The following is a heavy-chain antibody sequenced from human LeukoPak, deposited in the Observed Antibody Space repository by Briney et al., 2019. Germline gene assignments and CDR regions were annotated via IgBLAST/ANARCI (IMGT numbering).Heavy chain of an antibody. V-gene: IGHV3-66*01. D-gene: IGHD6-19*01. CDR1: GFTVSSNY. CDR3: ASLAVAGTRWFDY. CDR2: IYSGGST. Sequence: PGGSLRLSCAASGFTVSSNYMSWVRQAPGKGLEWVSVIYSGGSTYYADSVKGRFTISRDNSKNTLYLQMNSLRAEDTAVYYCASLAVAGTRWFDYWGQGTLVTVSS. J-gene: IGHJ4*02.